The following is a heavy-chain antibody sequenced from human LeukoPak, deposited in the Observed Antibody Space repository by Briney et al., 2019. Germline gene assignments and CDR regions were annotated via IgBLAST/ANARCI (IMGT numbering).Heavy chain of an antibody. CDR2: IWYNGNNQ. D-gene: IGHD3-10*01. V-gene: IGHV3-30*02. CDR1: GFTFSSYS. Sequence: GGSLRLSCAASGFTFSSYSMNWVRQAPGKGLEWVAFIWYNGNNQYYADSVKGRFTISRDNSKNTLYLQMNSLKGDDTAVYYCAKDSAFYYIDVWGKGTTVIISS. J-gene: IGHJ6*03. CDR3: AKDSAFYYIDV.